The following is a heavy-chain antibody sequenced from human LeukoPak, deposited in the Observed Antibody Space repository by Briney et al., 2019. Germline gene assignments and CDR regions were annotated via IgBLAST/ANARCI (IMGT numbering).Heavy chain of an antibody. Sequence: SETLSLTCTVSGGSISSYYWSWIRQPPGKGLEWIGYIYYSGSTNYNPSLKSRVTISVDTSKNQLSLKLSSVTAADTAVYYCARLLLWFSWFDPWGQGTLVTVSS. CDR3: ARLLLWFSWFDP. CDR2: IYYSGST. V-gene: IGHV4-59*01. CDR1: GGSISSYY. D-gene: IGHD3-10*01. J-gene: IGHJ5*02.